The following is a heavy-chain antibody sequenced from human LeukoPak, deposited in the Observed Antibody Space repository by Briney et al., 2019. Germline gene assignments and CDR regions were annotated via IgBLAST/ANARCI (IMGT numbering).Heavy chain of an antibody. CDR1: GFTFSSYA. J-gene: IGHJ4*02. CDR2: ISYDGSNK. V-gene: IGHV3-30*04. D-gene: IGHD3-10*01. CDR3: AKDWDITMVRRVIITRNFDY. Sequence: GRSLRLSCAASGFTFSSYAMHWVRQAPGKGLEWVAVISYDGSNKYYADSVKGRFTISRDNSKNTLYLQMNSLRAEDTAVYYCAKDWDITMVRRVIITRNFDYWGQGTLVTVSS.